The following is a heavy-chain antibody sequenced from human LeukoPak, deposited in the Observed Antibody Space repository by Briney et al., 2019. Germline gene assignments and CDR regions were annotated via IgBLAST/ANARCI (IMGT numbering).Heavy chain of an antibody. CDR1: GFTFSSYG. J-gene: IGHJ6*02. V-gene: IGHV3-30*18. CDR3: AKGDIVVAGRYYYGMDV. CDR2: ISYDGSNK. D-gene: IGHD2-2*01. Sequence: GGSLRLSCAASGFTFSSYGMHWVRQAPGKGLEWVAVISYDGSNKYYADSVKGRFTISRDNSKNTLYLQMNSLRAEDTAVYYCAKGDIVVAGRYYYGMDVWGQGTTVTVSS.